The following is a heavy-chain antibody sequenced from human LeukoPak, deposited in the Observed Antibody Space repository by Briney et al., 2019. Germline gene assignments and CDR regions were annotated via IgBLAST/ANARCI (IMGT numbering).Heavy chain of an antibody. Sequence: SETLSLTCAVYGWSFNDYYWNWIRQPPGKGLEWIGEINARGDTNYNPSLKSRVTISVDTSKKQYSLRLTSMIAADTALYFCARGQVPAARGYNWFDPWGQGTLVTVSS. CDR2: INARGDT. J-gene: IGHJ5*02. CDR3: ARGQVPAARGYNWFDP. D-gene: IGHD2-2*01. CDR1: GWSFNDYY. V-gene: IGHV4-34*01.